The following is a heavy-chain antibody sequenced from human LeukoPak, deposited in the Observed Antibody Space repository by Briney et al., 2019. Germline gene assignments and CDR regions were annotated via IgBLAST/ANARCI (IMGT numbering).Heavy chain of an antibody. CDR3: ASYGRGPGSPSYVAAAANWFDP. D-gene: IGHD6-13*01. CDR2: IYYSGST. J-gene: IGHJ5*02. CDR1: GGSISSYY. V-gene: IGHV4-59*01. Sequence: SETLSLTCTVSGGSISSYYWSWIRQPPGKGLEWIWYIYYSGSTNYNPSLKSRGTISVDTSKNQFSLKLSSVTAADTAVYYCASYGRGPGSPSYVAAAANWFDPWGQGTLVTVSS.